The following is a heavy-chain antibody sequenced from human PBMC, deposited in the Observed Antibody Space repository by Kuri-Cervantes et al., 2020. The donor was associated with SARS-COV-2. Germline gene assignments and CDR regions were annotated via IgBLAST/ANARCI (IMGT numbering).Heavy chain of an antibody. D-gene: IGHD3-10*01. Sequence: GGSLRLSCAASGFTFSNAWMNWVRQAPGKGLEWVAVIWYDGSNKYYADSVKGRFTISRDNSKNTLYLQMNSLRAEDTAVYYCAKDLRLLWFGELLYWGQGTLVTVSS. V-gene: IGHV3-33*06. CDR3: AKDLRLLWFGELLY. CDR2: IWYDGSNK. J-gene: IGHJ4*02. CDR1: GFTFSNAW.